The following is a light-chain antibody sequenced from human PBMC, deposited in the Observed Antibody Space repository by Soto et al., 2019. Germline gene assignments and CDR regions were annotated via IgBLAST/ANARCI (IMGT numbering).Light chain of an antibody. CDR1: QSVNNY. J-gene: IGKJ1*01. V-gene: IGKV3-11*01. CDR3: QHRSDWPRT. CDR2: DAS. Sequence: EIVLTQSPATLSLSPGERATLSCRASQSVNNYLAWYQQQPGQAPRLLIYDASNRATGIPARFSGSGSGTDCTLTISSLEPEDFAVYYCQHRSDWPRTFGQGTEVEIK.